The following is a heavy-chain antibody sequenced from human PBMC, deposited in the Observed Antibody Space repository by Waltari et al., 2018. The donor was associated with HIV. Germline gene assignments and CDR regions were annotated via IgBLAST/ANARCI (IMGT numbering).Heavy chain of an antibody. CDR1: GFSVSNPW. CDR3: TRASHYIEFSEVDGVCDVGV. D-gene: IGHD2-15*01. Sequence: VQLVESGGGSIKPGGSLRPPCAASGFSVSNPWMDWVRHGPGKGPARDARIKSDGSRENRAGPGKGRFVISRDNARNTGNLQWNSLRVEDTAVYFCTRASHYIEFSEVDGVCDVGVWGRGTRVAVSS. J-gene: IGHJ4*02. V-gene: IGHV3-74*01. CDR2: IKSDGSRE.